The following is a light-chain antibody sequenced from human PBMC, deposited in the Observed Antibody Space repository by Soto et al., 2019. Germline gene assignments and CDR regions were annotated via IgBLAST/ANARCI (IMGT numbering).Light chain of an antibody. CDR1: QTISNM. CDR3: QYYNNWLAT. V-gene: IGKV3-15*01. Sequence: EVFMTQSPATLSVSQWDKVPLSWRANQTISNMLAWYQQKPGQAPRLLIYAASTRATGVSARFSGSGSGTEFTLTISSLQSEDFTIYYCQYYNNWLATFGGGTKVDIK. J-gene: IGKJ4*01. CDR2: AAS.